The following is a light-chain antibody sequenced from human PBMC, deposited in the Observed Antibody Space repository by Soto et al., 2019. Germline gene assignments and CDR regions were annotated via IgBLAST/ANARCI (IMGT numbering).Light chain of an antibody. V-gene: IGKV2-28*01. CDR3: MQALQTPLT. CDR2: LGS. J-gene: IGKJ5*01. CDR1: QSLLHSNGYSY. Sequence: DIVMTQSPLSLAVTPGEPASISCRSSQSLLHSNGYSYFDWYLQKPGQSPQLLIYLGSNRASGVXDXXSGSGSGTDFTLKISRVEAEDVGVYYCMQALQTPLTFGQGTRLEIK.